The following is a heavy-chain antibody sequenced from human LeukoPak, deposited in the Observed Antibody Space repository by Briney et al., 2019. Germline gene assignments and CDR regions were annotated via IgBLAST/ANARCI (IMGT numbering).Heavy chain of an antibody. CDR2: INHSGST. CDR1: GGSISSSSYY. Sequence: SETLSLTCTVSGGSISSSSYYWSWIRPPPGKGLEWIGEINHSGSTNYNPSLKSRVTISVDTSKNQFSLKLSSVTAADTAVYYCARLGPFYYYYYMDVWGKGTTVTISS. CDR3: ARLGPFYYYYYMDV. J-gene: IGHJ6*03. V-gene: IGHV4-39*07.